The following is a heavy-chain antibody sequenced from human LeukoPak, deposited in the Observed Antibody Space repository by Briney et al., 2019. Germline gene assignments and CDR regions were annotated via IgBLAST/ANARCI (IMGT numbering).Heavy chain of an antibody. CDR2: ISWNSGSI. CDR3: AEATGESGKASYFDY. V-gene: IGHV3-9*03. Sequence: GGSLRLSCAASGFTFDDYAMHWVRHAPGKGLEWVSGISWNSGSIGYADSVKGRFTIYRDNAKNSLYLQMNSLRAEDMALYYCAEATGESGKASYFDYWGQGTLVTVSS. D-gene: IGHD4-23*01. J-gene: IGHJ4*02. CDR1: GFTFDDYA.